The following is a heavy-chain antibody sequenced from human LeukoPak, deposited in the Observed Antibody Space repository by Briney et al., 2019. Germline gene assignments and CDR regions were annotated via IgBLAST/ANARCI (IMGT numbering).Heavy chain of an antibody. CDR1: GVSISSSSYY. V-gene: IGHV4-39*01. CDR3: ARHRSRDSSGYLIDY. D-gene: IGHD3-22*01. CDR2: IYYSGNT. J-gene: IGHJ4*02. Sequence: PSETLSLTCTVSGVSISSSSYYWGWIRQPPGKGLEWIGNIYYSGNTYYNPSLKSRLTISVDTSKNQFSLKLSSVTAADTAVYYCARHRSRDSSGYLIDYWGQGTLVTVSS.